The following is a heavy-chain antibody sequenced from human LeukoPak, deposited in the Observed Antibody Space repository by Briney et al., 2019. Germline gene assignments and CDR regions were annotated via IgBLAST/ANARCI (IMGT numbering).Heavy chain of an antibody. CDR2: IIPILGTA. CDR1: GGTFSSYA. D-gene: IGHD4-17*01. CDR3: ARAGDYEAFDI. J-gene: IGHJ3*02. Sequence: SVKVSCKASGGTFSSYAISWVRQAPGQGLGWMGRIIPILGTANYAQKFQGRVTITADKSTSTAYMELSSLRSEDTAVYYCARAGDYEAFDIWGQGTMVTVSS. V-gene: IGHV1-69*04.